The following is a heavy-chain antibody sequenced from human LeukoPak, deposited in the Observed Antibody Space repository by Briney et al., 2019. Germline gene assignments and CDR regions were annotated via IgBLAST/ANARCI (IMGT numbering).Heavy chain of an antibody. J-gene: IGHJ4*02. V-gene: IGHV3-30*04. CDR3: ARDGDKGGYYFDY. D-gene: IGHD4-17*01. Sequence: GGSLRLSCAASGFTFSSYAMHWVRQAPGKGLEWVAVISYDGSNKYYADPVKGRFTISRDNSKNTLYLQMNSLRAEDTAVYYCARDGDKGGYYFDYWGQGTLVTVSS. CDR2: ISYDGSNK. CDR1: GFTFSSYA.